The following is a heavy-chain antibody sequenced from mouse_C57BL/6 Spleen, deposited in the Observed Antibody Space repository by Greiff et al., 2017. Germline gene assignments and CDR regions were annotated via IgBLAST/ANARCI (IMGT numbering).Heavy chain of an antibody. V-gene: IGHV1-55*01. CDR2: ICPGSGST. CDR1: GYTFTSYW. D-gene: IGHD2-1*01. CDR3: ARDGNYEDWYFDV. J-gene: IGHJ1*03. Sequence: QVQLQQPGAELVKPGASVKMSCKASGYTFTSYWITWVKQRPGQGLEWIGDICPGSGSTNYNEKFKSKATLTVDSSSSTAYMQLSSLTSEDSSVYYCARDGNYEDWYFDVWGTGTTVTVSS.